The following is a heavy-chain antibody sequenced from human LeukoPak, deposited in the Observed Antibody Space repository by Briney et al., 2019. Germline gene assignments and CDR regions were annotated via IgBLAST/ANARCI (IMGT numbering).Heavy chain of an antibody. Sequence: ASVTVSCKASGYTFTSYGISWVRQAPGQGLEWMGWVSAYNGNTNYAQKFQGRVTMTTDTPTSTVYMELRSLRSDDTAVYYCGRHDGGSGWPWLGIDCWGQGTLVTVSS. D-gene: IGHD6-25*01. CDR1: GYTFTSYG. J-gene: IGHJ4*02. V-gene: IGHV1-18*01. CDR2: VSAYNGNT. CDR3: GRHDGGSGWPWLGIDC.